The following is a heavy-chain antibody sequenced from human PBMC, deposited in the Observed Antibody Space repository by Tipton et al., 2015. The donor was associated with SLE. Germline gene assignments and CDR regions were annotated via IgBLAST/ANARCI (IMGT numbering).Heavy chain of an antibody. CDR2: ISDSSTYI. D-gene: IGHD3-22*01. J-gene: IGHJ6*02. CDR3: ARYYYDSSGYIHGMDV. CDR1: GFSFSDYS. V-gene: IGHV3-21*03. Sequence: SLRLSCAASGFSFSDYSSNWVRQAPGKGLEWVSSISDSSTYIYYTDSVKGRFTISRDNAKNSLFLQMNSLRAEDTAVYYCARYYYDSSGYIHGMDVWGQGTTVTVSS.